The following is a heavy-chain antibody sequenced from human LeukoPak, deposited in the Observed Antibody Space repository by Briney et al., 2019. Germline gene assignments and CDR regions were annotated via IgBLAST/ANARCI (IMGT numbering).Heavy chain of an antibody. CDR3: ARGREWLVPQNAFDI. CDR1: GGSFSGYY. CDR2: INHSGST. Sequence: PSETLSLTCAVYGGSFSGYYWSWIRQPPGKGLEWIGEINHSGSTNYNPSLKSRVTISVDTSKNQFSLKLSSVTAADTAVYYCARGREWLVPQNAFDIWGQGTMVTVSS. D-gene: IGHD6-19*01. V-gene: IGHV4-34*01. J-gene: IGHJ3*02.